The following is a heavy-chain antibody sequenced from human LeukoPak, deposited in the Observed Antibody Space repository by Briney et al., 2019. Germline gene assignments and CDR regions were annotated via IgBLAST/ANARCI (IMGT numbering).Heavy chain of an antibody. Sequence: SVKVSCKASGGTLSSYAISWVRQAPGQGLEWMGRIIPILGIANYAQKFQGRVTITADKSTSTAYMELSSLRSEDTAVYYCARLLYYYGMDVWGQETTVTVSS. J-gene: IGHJ6*02. CDR1: GGTLSSYA. CDR3: ARLLYYYGMDV. CDR2: IIPILGIA. V-gene: IGHV1-69*04.